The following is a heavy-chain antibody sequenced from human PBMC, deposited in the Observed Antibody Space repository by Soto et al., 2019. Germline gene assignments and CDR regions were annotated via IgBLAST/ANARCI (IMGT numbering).Heavy chain of an antibody. D-gene: IGHD3-10*01. CDR1: GGSISSYY. CDR2: IYYSGST. CDR3: ASTLWFGGYNCFYP. V-gene: IGHV4-59*01. J-gene: IGHJ5*02. Sequence: SETLSLTCTVSGGSISSYYWSWIRQPPGKGLEWIGYIYYSGSTNYNPSLKSRVTISVDTSKNQFSLKLSSVTAADTAVYYCASTLWFGGYNCFYPWGQGTLVTGFS.